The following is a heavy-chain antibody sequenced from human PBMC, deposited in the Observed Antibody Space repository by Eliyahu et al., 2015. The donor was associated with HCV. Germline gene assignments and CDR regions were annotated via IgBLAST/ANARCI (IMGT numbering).Heavy chain of an antibody. CDR3: ANDWYCDY. CDR2: ISASGGST. D-gene: IGHD6-13*01. J-gene: IGHJ4*02. CDR1: GFXFSNYP. V-gene: IGHV3-23*01. Sequence: EVQLFQSGXGLVQPGGSLRLSCXASGFXFSNYPMSWVRQAPGKGLEWVSGISASGGSTYYADSVKGRFTISRDNSKNTLYLQMNSLRAEDTAVYYCANDWYCDYWGQGTLVTVSS.